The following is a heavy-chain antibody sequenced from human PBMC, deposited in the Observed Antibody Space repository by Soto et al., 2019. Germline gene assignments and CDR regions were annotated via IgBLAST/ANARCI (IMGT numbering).Heavy chain of an antibody. CDR2: INHSGST. V-gene: IGHV4-34*01. D-gene: IGHD4-17*01. J-gene: IGHJ6*02. CDR3: ARATVTRSYYYGMDV. Sequence: SETLSLTCAVYGGSFSGYYWSWIRQPPGKGLEWIGEINHSGSTNYNPSLKSRVTISVDTSKNQFSLKLSSVTAADTAVYYCARATVTRSYYYGMDVWGQGTTVTVSS. CDR1: GGSFSGYY.